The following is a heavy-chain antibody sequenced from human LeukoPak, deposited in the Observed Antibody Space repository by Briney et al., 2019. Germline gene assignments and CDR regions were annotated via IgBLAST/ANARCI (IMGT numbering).Heavy chain of an antibody. CDR3: ARGVGYDYVWGSYRSRGCWFDP. Sequence: GSLRLSCAASGFTFSSYSMNWVRQAPGKGLEWIGEINHSGSTNYNPSLKSRVTISVDTSKNQFSLKLSSVTAADTAVYYCARGVGYDYVWGSYRSRGCWFDPWGQGTLVTVSS. J-gene: IGHJ5*02. V-gene: IGHV4-34*01. CDR1: GFTFSSYS. D-gene: IGHD3-16*02. CDR2: INHSGST.